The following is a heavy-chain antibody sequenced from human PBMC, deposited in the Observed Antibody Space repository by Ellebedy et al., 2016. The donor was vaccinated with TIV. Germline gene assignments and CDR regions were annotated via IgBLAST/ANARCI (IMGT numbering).Heavy chain of an antibody. CDR1: GGSISSYY. CDR3: ARSLVGGIATSYYDGMDV. Sequence: SETLSLXXTVSGGSISSYYWSWIWQPPGQGLVWIGYIYYSGSANYNPSLKSRVTISVDTSKNQFSLKLSSVTAADTAVYYCARSLVGGIATSYYDGMDVWGQGTTVTVSS. J-gene: IGHJ6*02. CDR2: IYYSGSA. V-gene: IGHV4-59*01. D-gene: IGHD6-13*01.